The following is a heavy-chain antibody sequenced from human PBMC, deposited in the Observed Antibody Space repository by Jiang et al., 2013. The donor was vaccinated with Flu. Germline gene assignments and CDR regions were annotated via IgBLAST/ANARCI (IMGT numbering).Heavy chain of an antibody. J-gene: IGHJ5*02. D-gene: IGHD3-3*02. CDR3: AKDPTFLGRPGGWFDP. CDR2: ISGSGGST. CDR1: GFTFSSYA. V-gene: IGHV3-23*01. Sequence: RLSCAASGFTFSSYAMSWVRQAPGKGLEWVSAISGSGGSTYYADSVKGWFTISRDNSKNTLYLQMNSLRAEDTAVYYCAKDPTFLGRPGGWFDPWGQGTLVTVSS.